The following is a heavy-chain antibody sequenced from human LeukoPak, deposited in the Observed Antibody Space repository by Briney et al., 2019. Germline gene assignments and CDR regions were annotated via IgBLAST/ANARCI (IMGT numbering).Heavy chain of an antibody. CDR1: GFTFSTYA. CDR2: ISAIGGST. CDR3: AKPRDFYYYMDV. J-gene: IGHJ6*03. Sequence: PGGSLRLSCAASGFTFSTYAMSWVRQAPGKGLEWVSTISAIGGSTYYADSVKGRFTISRDNSKSTLYLQTNSLGAEDTAFYYCAKPRDFYYYMDVWGQGTLVTVSS. V-gene: IGHV3-23*01.